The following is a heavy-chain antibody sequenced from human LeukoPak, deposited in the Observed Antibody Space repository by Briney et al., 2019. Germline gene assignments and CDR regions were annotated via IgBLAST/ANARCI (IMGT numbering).Heavy chain of an antibody. Sequence: SETLSLTCSVSGYSISSGNYWGLIRQPPGKGLEWIGSIYHSGSTYYNPSLKSRVTMSVDTSKNQFSLKLRSVTAADTALYYCAKSNGYGLVDIWGQGTMVTVSS. J-gene: IGHJ3*02. CDR1: GYSISSGNY. CDR3: AKSNGYGLVDI. V-gene: IGHV4-38-2*02. D-gene: IGHD3-10*01. CDR2: IYHSGST.